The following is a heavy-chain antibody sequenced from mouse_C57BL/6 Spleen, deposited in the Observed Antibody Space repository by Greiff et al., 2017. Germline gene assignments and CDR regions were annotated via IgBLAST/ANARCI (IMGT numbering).Heavy chain of an antibody. J-gene: IGHJ4*01. V-gene: IGHV1-82*01. D-gene: IGHD2-4*01. CDR1: GYAFSSSW. Sequence: QVQLQQSGPELVKPGASVKISCKASGYAFSSSWLNWVKQRPGKGLEWIGRIYPGDGDTNYNGKFKGKATLTEDKSSSPAYMQLSSLTSEDSAVXFCARSRYDYIYAMDYWGQGTSVTVSS. CDR2: IYPGDGDT. CDR3: ARSRYDYIYAMDY.